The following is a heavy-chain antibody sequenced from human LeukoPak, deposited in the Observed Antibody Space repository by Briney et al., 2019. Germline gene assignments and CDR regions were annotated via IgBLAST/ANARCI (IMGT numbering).Heavy chain of an antibody. Sequence: GGSLRLSCTVSGFTVSSNSMSWVRQAPGKGLEWVSFIYSDNTHYSDSVKGRFTISRDNAKNSLYLQMNSLRAEDTAVYYCARDLSSRDYYDSSGYGGWGQGTLVTVSS. CDR2: IYSDNT. D-gene: IGHD3-22*01. CDR1: GFTVSSNS. V-gene: IGHV3-53*01. J-gene: IGHJ4*02. CDR3: ARDLSSRDYYDSSGYGG.